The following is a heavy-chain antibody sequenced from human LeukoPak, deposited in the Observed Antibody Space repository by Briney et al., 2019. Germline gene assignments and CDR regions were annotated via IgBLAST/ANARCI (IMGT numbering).Heavy chain of an antibody. V-gene: IGHV3-48*03. D-gene: IGHD4-11*01. CDR1: GFTFSSYE. J-gene: IGHJ3*02. CDR3: ARGYSNYGYVFDI. Sequence: GGSLRLSCAASGFTFSSYEMNWVRQAPGKGLEWVSYISSSGSTIYYANSVKGRFTISRDNAKNSLYLQMNSLRAEDTALYYCARGYSNYGYVFDIWGQGTTVTVSS. CDR2: ISSSGSTI.